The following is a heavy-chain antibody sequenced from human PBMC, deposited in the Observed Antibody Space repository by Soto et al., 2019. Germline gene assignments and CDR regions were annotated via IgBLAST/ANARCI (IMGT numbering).Heavy chain of an antibody. D-gene: IGHD3-22*01. Sequence: PGGSLRLSCAASGFTFISYSRNWVRQAPGKGLEWVSYISSSSSTIYYADSVKGRFTISRDNAKNSLYLQMNSLRDEDTAVYYCARDRPDYYDSSGPTDYWGQGTLVTVSS. CDR3: ARDRPDYYDSSGPTDY. CDR1: GFTFISYS. J-gene: IGHJ4*02. V-gene: IGHV3-48*02. CDR2: ISSSSSTI.